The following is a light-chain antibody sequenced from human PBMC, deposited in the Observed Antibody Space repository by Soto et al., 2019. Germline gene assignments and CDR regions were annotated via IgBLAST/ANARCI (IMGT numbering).Light chain of an antibody. CDR1: SSDVGGYNY. J-gene: IGLJ1*01. CDR3: GSYTHRSTPYV. V-gene: IGLV2-14*01. CDR2: EVS. Sequence: QSALTQPASVSGSPGQSITISCTGSSSDVGGYNYVSWYQQHPGKVPKVMIYEVSNRPSGVSNRFSGSKSGDTASLTISVLQAEDEADYYCGSYTHRSTPYVFGNGHKVTV.